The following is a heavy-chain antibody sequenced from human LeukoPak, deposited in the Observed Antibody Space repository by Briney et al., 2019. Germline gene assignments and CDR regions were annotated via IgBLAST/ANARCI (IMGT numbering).Heavy chain of an antibody. CDR1: GYTFTSYG. V-gene: IGHV1-8*01. D-gene: IGHD6-19*01. CDR3: ARVSEWLDYYYYGMDV. J-gene: IGHJ6*02. CDR2: MNPNSGNT. Sequence: GASVKVSCKASGYTFTSYGINWVRQATGQGLEWMGWMNPNSGNTGYAQKFQGRVTMTRNTSISTAYMELSSLRSEDTAVYYCARVSEWLDYYYYGMDVWGQGTTVTVSS.